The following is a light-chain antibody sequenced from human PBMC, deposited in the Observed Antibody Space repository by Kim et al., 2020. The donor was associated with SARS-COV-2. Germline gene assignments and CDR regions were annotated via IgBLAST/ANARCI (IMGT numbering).Light chain of an antibody. V-gene: IGLV3-1*01. CDR1: KLGDKY. J-gene: IGLJ2*01. CDR3: QAWDSSTAV. Sequence: SYELTQPPSVSVSPGQTASITCSGDKLGDKYACWYQQKPGQSPVLVIYQHTKRPSGIPERSSGSNSGNTATLTISGTQAMDETDYYCQAWDSSTAVFGGG. CDR2: QHT.